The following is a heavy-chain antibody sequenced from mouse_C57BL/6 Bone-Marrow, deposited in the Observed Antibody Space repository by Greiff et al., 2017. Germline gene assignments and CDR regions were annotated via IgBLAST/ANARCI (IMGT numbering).Heavy chain of an antibody. CDR2: IYPGSGNT. V-gene: IGHV1-76*01. J-gene: IGHJ2*01. D-gene: IGHD2-3*01. CDR1: GYTFTDHY. CDR3: ARGDGYFFEY. Sequence: QVQLQQSGAEVVRPGASVKLSCKASGYTFTDHYINWVKQRPGQGLEWIARIYPGSGNTYYNEKFKGKATLTAEKSSNTAYMQLSSLTSEDSDVYFCARGDGYFFEYWGQGTTLTVSS.